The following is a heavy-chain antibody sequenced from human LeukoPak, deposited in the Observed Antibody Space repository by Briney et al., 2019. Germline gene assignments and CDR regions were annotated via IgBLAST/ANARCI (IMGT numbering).Heavy chain of an antibody. Sequence: PPGGSLRLSCAASGFTFSSYAMSWVRQAPGKGLEWVAAISAGGDSTYYADSVKGRFTISRDNSKNTLYLQMNTLRVEDTAVYYCTRDLMDYDVSTGLHHYYMDVWGQGTTVTVSS. CDR3: TRDLMDYDVSTGLHHYYMDV. V-gene: IGHV3-23*01. CDR1: GFTFSSYA. CDR2: ISAGGDST. J-gene: IGHJ6*02. D-gene: IGHD3-9*01.